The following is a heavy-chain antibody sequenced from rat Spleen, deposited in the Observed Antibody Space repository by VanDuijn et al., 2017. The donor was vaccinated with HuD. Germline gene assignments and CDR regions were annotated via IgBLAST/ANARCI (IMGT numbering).Heavy chain of an antibody. CDR3: ASQLGPFDY. J-gene: IGHJ2*01. V-gene: IGHV2S12*01. D-gene: IGHD5-1*01. Sequence: QVRLKESGPGLVQPSQTLSVTCTVSGFSLSSNGVSWVRQPPGKGLEWIAAISSGGDTYYSSALKSRLSISRDPSKNQVFLKMNSLQTEDTAMYFCASQLGPFDYWGQGVMVTVSS. CDR2: ISSGGDT. CDR1: GFSLSSNG.